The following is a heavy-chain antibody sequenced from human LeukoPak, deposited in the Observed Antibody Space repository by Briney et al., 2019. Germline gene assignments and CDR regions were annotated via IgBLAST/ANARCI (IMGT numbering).Heavy chain of an antibody. CDR1: GGSFSGYY. V-gene: IGHV4-34*01. Sequence: SETLSLTCAVYGGSFSGYYWSWIRQPPGKGLEWIGEINHSGSTNYNPSLKSRVTISVDTSKNQFSPKLSSVTAADTAVYYCARGDYGDPDYYYYYGMDVWGQGTTVTVSS. J-gene: IGHJ6*02. CDR3: ARGDYGDPDYYYYYGMDV. CDR2: INHSGST. D-gene: IGHD4-17*01.